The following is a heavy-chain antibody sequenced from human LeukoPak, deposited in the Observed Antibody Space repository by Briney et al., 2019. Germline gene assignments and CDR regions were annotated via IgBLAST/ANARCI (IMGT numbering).Heavy chain of an antibody. Sequence: GGSLRLSCAASGFTFSSYGMHWVRQAPGKGLEWVAIVWFDGSNKYYADSVKGRFTISRDNSRNTPYLQMNSLRAEDTAVYYCARELRDGYKDYWGQGTLVTVSS. CDR3: ARELRDGYKDY. CDR2: VWFDGSNK. CDR1: GFTFSSYG. J-gene: IGHJ4*02. V-gene: IGHV3-33*01. D-gene: IGHD5-24*01.